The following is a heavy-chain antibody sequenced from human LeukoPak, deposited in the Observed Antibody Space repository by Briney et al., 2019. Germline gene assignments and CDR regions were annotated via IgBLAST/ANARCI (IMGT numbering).Heavy chain of an antibody. V-gene: IGHV3-53*01. CDR2: IYSGGAT. D-gene: IGHD5-18*01. Sequence: PGGSLRLSFAASGFTVSTNYMSWVRQAPGKGLEWVSVIYSGGATFYADSVKGRFTISRDNSRNTLYLQMNSLGAEDTAVYYCARDRAYSYGYSYYFENWGQGTLVTVSS. CDR3: ARDRAYSYGYSYYFEN. CDR1: GFTVSTNY. J-gene: IGHJ4*02.